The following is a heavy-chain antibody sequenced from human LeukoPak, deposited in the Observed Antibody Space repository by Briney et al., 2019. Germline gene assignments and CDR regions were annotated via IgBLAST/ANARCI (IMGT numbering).Heavy chain of an antibody. CDR3: ARDSLSLLDY. CDR1: GFTFSSYG. Sequence: PGGSLRLSCAASGFTFSSYGMHWVRQAPDKGLEWVAVIWYDGSNKYYADSVKGRFTISRDNSKNTLYLQMNSLRAEDTAVYYCARDSLSLLDYWGQGTLVTVSS. D-gene: IGHD2-15*01. CDR2: IWYDGSNK. J-gene: IGHJ4*02. V-gene: IGHV3-33*01.